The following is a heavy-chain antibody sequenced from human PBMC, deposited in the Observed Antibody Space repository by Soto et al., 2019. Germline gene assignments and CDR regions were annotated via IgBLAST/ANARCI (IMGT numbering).Heavy chain of an antibody. CDR1: GFTFSSYW. CDR2: INSDGSTT. J-gene: IGHJ6*02. CDR3: ARGDYDGMDV. V-gene: IGHV3-74*01. Sequence: EVQLVESGGGLVQPGGSLRLSCAASGFTFSSYWMHWVRQAPGKGLVWVSRINSDGSTTNYADSVKGRFTISRDNAKNTLYLQMHSLRAEDTGVYYCARGDYDGMDVWGQVTTVTVSS.